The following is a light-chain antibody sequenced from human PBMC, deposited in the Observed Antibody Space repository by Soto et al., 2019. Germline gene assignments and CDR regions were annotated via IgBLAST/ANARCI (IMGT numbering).Light chain of an antibody. Sequence: EIVLTQSPDTLSLSPGERATLYCRASQSVGSYLAWYQQKPGQAPRLLIYDASNRATGIPARFSGSGSGTDFTLTISSLEPEDFAIYFIQQRSNWITFGGGTKVESK. CDR1: QSVGSY. J-gene: IGKJ4*01. CDR2: DAS. V-gene: IGKV3-11*01. CDR3: QQRSNWIT.